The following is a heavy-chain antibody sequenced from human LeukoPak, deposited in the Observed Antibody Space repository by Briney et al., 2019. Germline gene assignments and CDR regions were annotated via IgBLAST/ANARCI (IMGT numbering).Heavy chain of an antibody. CDR2: IYTSGST. CDR1: GGSINTYY. J-gene: IGHJ3*02. D-gene: IGHD3-16*01. V-gene: IGHV4-4*07. Sequence: PSETLSLTCTVSGGSINTYYWNWTRQPPGKGLEWIGRIYTSGSTNYNPSLKSRVTMSVDTSKNQFSLKLNSVTAADTAVYYCAGGESPGAFDIWGQGTMVTVSS. CDR3: AGGESPGAFDI.